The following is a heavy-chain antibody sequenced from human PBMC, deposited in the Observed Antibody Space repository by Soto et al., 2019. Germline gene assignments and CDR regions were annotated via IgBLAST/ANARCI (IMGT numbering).Heavy chain of an antibody. Sequence: ASVKVACKASGYTFTSYYIQWVRQAPGQGLEWMGIINPSGGSTNYAQKFQGRVTMTRDTSTSTVYMELSSLRSEDTAIYYCSRGYPPRDQLGNLPGAFWGQGTLVTVSS. CDR2: INPSGGST. CDR3: SRGYPPRDQLGNLPGAF. CDR1: GYTFTSYY. J-gene: IGHJ4*02. D-gene: IGHD1-1*01. V-gene: IGHV1-46*03.